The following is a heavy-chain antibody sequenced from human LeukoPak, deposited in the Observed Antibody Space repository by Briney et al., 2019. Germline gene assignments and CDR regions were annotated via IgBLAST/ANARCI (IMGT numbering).Heavy chain of an antibody. D-gene: IGHD3-22*01. CDR3: AKSHGYYDSSPIDY. V-gene: IGHV3-21*01. CDR1: GFTFSSYT. Sequence: PGGSLRLSCAASGFTFSSYTMNWVRQAPGKGLEWVSSITSTSTYIYHADSVKGRFTISRDNAKNSLYLQMNSLRAEDTAVYYCAKSHGYYDSSPIDYWGQGTLVTVSS. J-gene: IGHJ4*02. CDR2: ITSTSTYI.